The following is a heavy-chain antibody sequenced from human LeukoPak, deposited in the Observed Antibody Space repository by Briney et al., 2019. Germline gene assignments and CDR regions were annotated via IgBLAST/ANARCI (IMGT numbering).Heavy chain of an antibody. D-gene: IGHD6-13*01. CDR3: ATSREQQLVPFDY. CDR2: ISYDGSNK. Sequence: GGSLRLSCAASGFTFSSYGMHWVRQAPGKGLEWVAVISYDGSNKYYADSVKGRFTISRDNSKNTLYLQMNSLRAEDTAVYYCATSREQQLVPFDYWGQGTLVTVSS. CDR1: GFTFSSYG. V-gene: IGHV3-30*03. J-gene: IGHJ4*02.